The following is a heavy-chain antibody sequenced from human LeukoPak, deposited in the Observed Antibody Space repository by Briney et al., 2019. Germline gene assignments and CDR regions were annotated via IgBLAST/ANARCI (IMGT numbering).Heavy chain of an antibody. CDR2: IYYSGST. Sequence: PSETLSLTCTVSGGSISSYYWSWIRQPPGKGLEWIGYIYYSGSTNYNPSLKSRVTMSDTSTNQISLKMSSVTAADTAVYYCGRQRAAIWGFDSWGQGTLVTVSS. CDR3: GRQRAAIWGFDS. D-gene: IGHD3-16*01. CDR1: GGSISSYY. J-gene: IGHJ4*02. V-gene: IGHV4-59*08.